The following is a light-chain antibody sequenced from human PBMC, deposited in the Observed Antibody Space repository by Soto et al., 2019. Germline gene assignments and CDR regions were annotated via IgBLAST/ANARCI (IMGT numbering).Light chain of an antibody. V-gene: IGKV1-39*01. J-gene: IGKJ1*01. Sequence: DIQMTQSPSSLSAPVGDRVTITCRASQGISTYLNWYQQKPGKAPKLLIYAASTFQSGVPSRFSGSGSETDFTLTISSLQPEDFATYSCQQSYSTTWTFGQGTKVEIK. CDR3: QQSYSTTWT. CDR1: QGISTY. CDR2: AAS.